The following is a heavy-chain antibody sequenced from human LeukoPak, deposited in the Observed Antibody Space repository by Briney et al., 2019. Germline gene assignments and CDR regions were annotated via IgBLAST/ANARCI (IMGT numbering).Heavy chain of an antibody. Sequence: ASVKVSCKASGYTFTGYYMHRVRQAPGQGLEWMGWINPNSGGTNYAQKFQGRVTMTRDTSISTAYMELSRLRSDDTAVYYCARSGRGYYYNWFDPWGQGTLVTVSS. CDR2: INPNSGGT. CDR3: ARSGRGYYYNWFDP. CDR1: GYTFTGYY. D-gene: IGHD3-22*01. J-gene: IGHJ5*02. V-gene: IGHV1-2*02.